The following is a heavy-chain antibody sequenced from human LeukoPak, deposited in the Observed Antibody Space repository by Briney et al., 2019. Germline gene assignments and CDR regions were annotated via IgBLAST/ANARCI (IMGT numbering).Heavy chain of an antibody. D-gene: IGHD6-19*01. Sequence: GGSLRLSCAASGFTVSSSYMTWVRQAPGKGLEWVSVIYSGGSMYYADSVKGRFTISRDNSENTLYLQMNSLRAEDTAVYYCARSLTGWSSSFDIWGQGTTVTVSS. CDR3: ARSLTGWSSSFDI. CDR2: IYSGGSM. J-gene: IGHJ3*02. V-gene: IGHV3-66*01. CDR1: GFTVSSSY.